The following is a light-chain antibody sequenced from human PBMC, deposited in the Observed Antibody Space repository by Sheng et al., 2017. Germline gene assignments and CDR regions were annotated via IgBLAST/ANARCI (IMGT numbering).Light chain of an antibody. CDR1: QDISTY. CDR2: AAS. CDR3: QQYYNYPPLT. V-gene: IGKV1-8*01. J-gene: IGKJ4*01. Sequence: AIRMTQSPSSLSASTGDTVTITCRASQDISTYLAWYHQKPGRAPNLLIYAASSLQSGVPSRFSGSGSGTDFTLTITSLQSEDFGTYYCQQYYNYPPLTFGGGTKVEIK.